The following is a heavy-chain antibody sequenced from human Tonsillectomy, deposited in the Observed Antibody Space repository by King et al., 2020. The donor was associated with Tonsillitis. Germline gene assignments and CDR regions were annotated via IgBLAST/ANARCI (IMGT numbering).Heavy chain of an antibody. V-gene: IGHV3-53*01. CDR1: GLTISNDY. D-gene: IGHD3-16*02. Sequence: VQLVESGGRLIQPGGSLRLSCAASGLTISNDYVIWVRQAPGKGLEWLSVLYRGGCTYYADSVKGRFIISRDFSNNTLYLQMNSLRAEDTAVYYCATLSSFDYWGQGTLVTVSS. CDR2: LYRGGCT. CDR3: ATLSSFDY. J-gene: IGHJ4*02.